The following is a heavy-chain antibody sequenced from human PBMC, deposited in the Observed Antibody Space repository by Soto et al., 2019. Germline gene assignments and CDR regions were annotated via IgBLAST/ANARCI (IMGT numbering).Heavy chain of an antibody. CDR1: GASISGFY. J-gene: IGHJ5*02. CDR2: IYATGTT. D-gene: IGHD1-1*01. CDR3: VRDGTRTLRDWFDP. Sequence: TLSLTCTVSGASISGFYWSWIRKSAGKGLEWIGRIYATGTTDYNPSLKSRVMMSVDTSKKQFSLKLRSVTAADTAVYYCVRDGTRTLRDWFDPWGQGISVTVSS. V-gene: IGHV4-4*07.